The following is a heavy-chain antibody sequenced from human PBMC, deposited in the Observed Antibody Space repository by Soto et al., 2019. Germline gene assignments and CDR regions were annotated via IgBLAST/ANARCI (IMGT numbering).Heavy chain of an antibody. D-gene: IGHD6-19*01. CDR1: GFTVSSNY. Sequence: PVGSLRLSCAASGFTVSSNYMSWVRQAPGKGLEWVSVIYSGGSTYYADSVKGRFTISRDNSKNTLYLQMNSLRAEDTAVYYCARDYSSGWDYYFDYWGQGTLVTVSS. J-gene: IGHJ4*02. CDR3: ARDYSSGWDYYFDY. V-gene: IGHV3-53*01. CDR2: IYSGGST.